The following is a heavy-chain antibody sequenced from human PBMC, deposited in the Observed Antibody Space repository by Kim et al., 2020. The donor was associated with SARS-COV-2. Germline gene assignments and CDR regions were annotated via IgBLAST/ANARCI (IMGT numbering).Heavy chain of an antibody. J-gene: IGHJ4*02. Sequence: GGSLRLSCAASGFTFRNAWMSWVRQAPGKGLEWVGRIKRESDGGTADYAAPVKDRFSISRDDSKKTLYLQMNSLKPEDTAIYYCTSHDGGDLGVYWGQGILVTVSS. CDR1: GFTFRNAW. CDR2: IKRESDGGTA. V-gene: IGHV3-15*01. D-gene: IGHD4-17*01. CDR3: TSHDGGDLGVY.